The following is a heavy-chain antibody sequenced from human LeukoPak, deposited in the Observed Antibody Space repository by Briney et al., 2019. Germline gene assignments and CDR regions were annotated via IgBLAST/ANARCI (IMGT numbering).Heavy chain of an antibody. CDR2: VSVYNGNT. CDR3: ARDRNTGTYGLHFDVAFDI. V-gene: IGHV1-18*01. J-gene: IGHJ3*02. D-gene: IGHD1-26*01. Sequence: ASVKVSCKASGYNFPSYGITWVRQAPGQGLEWMGWVSVYNGNTNYARKLQGRVTMTTDTSTSTAFMELRSPRSDDTAVYYCARDRNTGTYGLHFDVAFDIWGQGTMVTVSS. CDR1: GYNFPSYG.